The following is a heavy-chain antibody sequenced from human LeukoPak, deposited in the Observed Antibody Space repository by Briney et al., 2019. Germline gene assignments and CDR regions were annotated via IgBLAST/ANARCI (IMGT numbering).Heavy chain of an antibody. J-gene: IGHJ4*02. D-gene: IGHD2-21*02. CDR1: DYTLTTFW. Sequence: GESLKISCQGSDYTLTTFWINWVRQMPGRGLEWMGIISPDDSEIRYSPSFRGQVTISADKSISTAYLQWSSLKASDTAMYYCARSWVTGYGTVLDYWGQGTLVTVSS. CDR2: ISPDDSEI. V-gene: IGHV5-51*01. CDR3: ARSWVTGYGTVLDY.